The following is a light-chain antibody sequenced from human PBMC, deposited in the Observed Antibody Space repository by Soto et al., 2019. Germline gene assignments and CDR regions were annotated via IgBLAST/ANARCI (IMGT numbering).Light chain of an antibody. V-gene: IGKV3-15*01. Sequence: EIVMTQSPGTLSVSPGERATLSCRASQSVSSNLAWYQQKPGQAPRLLIYAVSTRATGITARFSGSGSGTEFTLTISSLQSEDFAVYYCQQHNNWPLTFGGGTKVELK. CDR3: QQHNNWPLT. CDR1: QSVSSN. J-gene: IGKJ4*01. CDR2: AVS.